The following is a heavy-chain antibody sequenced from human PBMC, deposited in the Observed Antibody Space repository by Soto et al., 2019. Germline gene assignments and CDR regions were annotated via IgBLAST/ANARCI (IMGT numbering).Heavy chain of an antibody. V-gene: IGHV4-30-4*01. D-gene: IGHD5-18*01. J-gene: IGHJ4*01. CDR3: ATESGSTYGYFDY. CDR1: GGSVTSDEDY. Sequence: KSSETLSLTCTVSGGSVTSDEDYWSWIRQSPGKGLEWIGYISNSGSTGYNPPLKTRLSMSVDRSKNQFTLRLTSVTAADTAVYFCATESGSTYGYFDYWGYGIQVTVSS. CDR2: ISNSGST.